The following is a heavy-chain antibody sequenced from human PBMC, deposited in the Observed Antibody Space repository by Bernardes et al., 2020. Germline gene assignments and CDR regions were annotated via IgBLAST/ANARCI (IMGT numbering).Heavy chain of an antibody. J-gene: IGHJ6*03. CDR3: AKDTLRFRGAYYMDV. CDR1: GLPFSSYA. V-gene: IGHV3-30*07. CDR2: ISYAGSNK. D-gene: IGHD5-12*01. Sequence: SLRLTCAASGLPFSSYAMHSVRQAPVKGLEWVAVISYAGSNKYYADSVKGRFTISRDNSKNTLYLQMNSLRAEDTAVYYCAKDTLRFRGAYYMDVWGKGTTVTVS.